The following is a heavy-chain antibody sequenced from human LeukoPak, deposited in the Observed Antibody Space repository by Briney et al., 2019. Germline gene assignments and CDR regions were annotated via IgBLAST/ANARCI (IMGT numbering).Heavy chain of an antibody. J-gene: IGHJ4*02. D-gene: IGHD3-10*01. CDR1: GYTFTSYG. V-gene: IGHV1-18*01. CDR3: ARAGGSLWFGELAGNLFDY. Sequence: ASVKVSCKASGYTFTSYGISWVRQAPGQGLEWMGWISAYNGNTNYAQKLQGRVTMTTDTSTSTAYMELRSLRSDDTAVYYCARAGGSLWFGELAGNLFDYWGQGTLVTVSP. CDR2: ISAYNGNT.